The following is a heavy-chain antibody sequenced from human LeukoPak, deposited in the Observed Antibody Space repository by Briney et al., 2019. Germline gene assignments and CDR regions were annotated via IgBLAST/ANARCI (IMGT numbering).Heavy chain of an antibody. V-gene: IGHV3-15*07. D-gene: IGHD6-19*01. CDR3: TTDPRGIAVAGTVGFDY. CDR2: IKSKTDGGTT. Sequence: PGGSLRLSCAASGFTFSNAWMNWVRQAPGKGLEWVGRIKSKTDGGTTDYAAPVKGRFTISRDDSKNTLYLQMNSLKTEDTAVYYCTTDPRGIAVAGTVGFDYWGQGTLVTVSS. J-gene: IGHJ4*02. CDR1: GFTFSNAW.